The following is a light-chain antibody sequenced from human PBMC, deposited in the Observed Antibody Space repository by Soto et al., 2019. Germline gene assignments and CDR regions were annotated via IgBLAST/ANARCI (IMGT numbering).Light chain of an antibody. CDR2: EST. CDR1: SSDVASYDL. Sequence: QSALTQPASVSGSPGQSITISCTGTSSDVASYDLVSWFQHHPGRAPKLMIYESTKRPSGVSNRFSGSKSGTTASLTISGLQAEDEADYYCCSYAGSSTFLFGGGTKLTVL. V-gene: IGLV2-23*03. CDR3: CSYAGSSTFL. J-gene: IGLJ2*01.